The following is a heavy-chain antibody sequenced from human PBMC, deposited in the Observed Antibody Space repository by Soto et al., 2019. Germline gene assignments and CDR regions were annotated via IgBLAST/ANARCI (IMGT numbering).Heavy chain of an antibody. Sequence: GESLKISCKGSGYSFTSYWIAWVRQMPGKGLEWMGIIYPGDSDTRYSPSFQGQVTISADKSISTADLQWSSLKDSDTAMYYCARRGFCSGGSCHSAAFDIWSQGTMVTVS. CDR3: ARRGFCSGGSCHSAAFDI. CDR2: IYPGDSDT. V-gene: IGHV5-51*01. CDR1: GYSFTSYW. D-gene: IGHD2-15*01. J-gene: IGHJ3*02.